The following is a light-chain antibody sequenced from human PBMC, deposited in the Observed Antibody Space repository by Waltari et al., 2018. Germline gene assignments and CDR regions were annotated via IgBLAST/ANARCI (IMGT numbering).Light chain of an antibody. CDR3: QDYNSYT. Sequence: DIQMTQSPSTLSASVGDRVTITCRASQSISCWLAWFQQKPGKAPKLLIYKASSLQSGVTSRFSGSGFGTEFTITISSLQADDVEYYYCQDYNSYTFGQGTKVEVK. V-gene: IGKV1-5*03. CDR2: KAS. J-gene: IGKJ1*01. CDR1: QSISCW.